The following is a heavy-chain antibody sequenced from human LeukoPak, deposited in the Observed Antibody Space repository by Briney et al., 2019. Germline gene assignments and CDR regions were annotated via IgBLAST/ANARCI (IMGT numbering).Heavy chain of an antibody. D-gene: IGHD6-19*01. CDR1: GGSISSGDYY. CDR3: ARDSGMAGTSFDY. V-gene: IGHV4-30-4*08. Sequence: VKPSQTLSLTCTVSGGSISSGDYYWSWIRQPPGKGLEWIGYIYYSGSTYYNPSLKSRVTISVDTSKNQFSLKLSSVTAADTAVYYCARDSGMAGTSFDYWGQGTLVTVSS. CDR2: IYYSGST. J-gene: IGHJ4*02.